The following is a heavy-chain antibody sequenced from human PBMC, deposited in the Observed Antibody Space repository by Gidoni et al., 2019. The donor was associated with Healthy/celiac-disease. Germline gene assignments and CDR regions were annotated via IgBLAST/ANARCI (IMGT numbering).Heavy chain of an antibody. CDR3: ARSRRQKDAFDI. J-gene: IGHJ3*02. CDR1: GFTFSSYW. CDR2: INSDGSST. Sequence: EVQLVESGGGLVQPGGSLSLSCAASGFTFSSYWMHWVRQAPGKGLVWVSRINSDGSSTSYADSVKGRFTISRDNAKNTLYLQMNSLRAEDTAVYYCARSRRQKDAFDIWGQGTMVTVSS. V-gene: IGHV3-74*01.